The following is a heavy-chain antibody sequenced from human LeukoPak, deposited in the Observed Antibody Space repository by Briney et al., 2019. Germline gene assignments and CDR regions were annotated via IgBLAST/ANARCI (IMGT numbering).Heavy chain of an antibody. Sequence: GGSLRLSCAASGFTFSSYWMSWVRQAPGKGLEWVAHIKQDGSEKYYVDSVKGRFTISRDNAKNSLYLQMNSLRAEDTAVYYCARYYCISSSCLMFDYWGQGTLVTVSS. CDR2: IKQDGSEK. D-gene: IGHD2-2*01. J-gene: IGHJ4*02. CDR1: GFTFSSYW. CDR3: ARYYCISSSCLMFDY. V-gene: IGHV3-7*01.